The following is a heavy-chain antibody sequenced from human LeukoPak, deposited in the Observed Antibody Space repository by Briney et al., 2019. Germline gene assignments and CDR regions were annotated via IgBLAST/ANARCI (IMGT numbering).Heavy chain of an antibody. J-gene: IGHJ4*02. D-gene: IGHD5-18*01. CDR1: GFTFSSYG. Sequence: PGGSLRLSCAASGFTFSSYGMHWVRQAPGKGLEWVAFIRYDGSNKYYADSVKGRFTISRDNSKNTLYLQMNSLRAEDTALYYCARGLSGVTGYTYGRGIDYWGQGTLVTVSS. CDR3: ARGLSGVTGYTYGRGIDY. V-gene: IGHV3-30*02. CDR2: IRYDGSNK.